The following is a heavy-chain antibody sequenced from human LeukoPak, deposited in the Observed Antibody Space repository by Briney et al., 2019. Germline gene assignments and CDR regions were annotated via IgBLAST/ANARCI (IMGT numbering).Heavy chain of an antibody. V-gene: IGHV3-21*01. J-gene: IGHJ3*02. D-gene: IGHD2-15*01. CDR2: ISSSSSYI. CDR3: ARDYCSGGSCYTLGTFDI. Sequence: GGSLRLCCTASGFTFSSYSMNWVRQAPGKGLEWVSSISSSSSYIYYADSVKGRFTISRDNAKNSLYLQMNSLRAEDTAVYYCARDYCSGGSCYTLGTFDIWGQGTMVTVSS. CDR1: GFTFSSYS.